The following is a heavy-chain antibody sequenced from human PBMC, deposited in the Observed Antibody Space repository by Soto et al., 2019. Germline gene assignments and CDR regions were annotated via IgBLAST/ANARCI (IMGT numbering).Heavy chain of an antibody. CDR2: IFPGDSDT. CDR1: GYNFANFW. J-gene: IGHJ3*02. D-gene: IGHD2-8*02. V-gene: IGHV5-51*01. Sequence: GESRKISCKGSGYNFANFWIGWVRQLPGKGLEWMGMIFPGDSDTKNSPSLEGQITMSVDKSDSSAYLQWRSLKASDTAIYYCAAGYSTGLDAFDIWGQGTMVTVSS. CDR3: AAGYSTGLDAFDI.